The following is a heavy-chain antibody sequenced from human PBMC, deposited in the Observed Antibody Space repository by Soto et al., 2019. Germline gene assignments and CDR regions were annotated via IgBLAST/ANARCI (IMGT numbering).Heavy chain of an antibody. J-gene: IGHJ5*02. V-gene: IGHV1-69*06. CDR1: GGTFSSYT. D-gene: IGHD3-3*01. CDR3: ARGRVIRITIFGVVIHNWFDP. CDR2: IIPIFGTA. Sequence: TVKLSCKASGGTFSSYTISWLRQAPGQRLEWMGGIIPIFGTANYAQKFQGRVTITADKSTSTAYMELSSLRSEDTAVYYCARGRVIRITIFGVVIHNWFDPWGQGTLVTVSS.